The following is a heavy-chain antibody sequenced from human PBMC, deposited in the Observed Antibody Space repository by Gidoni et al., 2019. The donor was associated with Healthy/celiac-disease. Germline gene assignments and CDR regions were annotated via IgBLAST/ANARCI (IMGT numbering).Heavy chain of an antibody. D-gene: IGHD2-15*01. CDR3: ARDWVVAATFMGAFDI. CDR1: GGPFSSYA. V-gene: IGHV1-69*01. Sequence: QVQLVQSGAAVKKPGSSVKVSCKASGGPFSSYAISWVRQAPGQGLEWMGGIIPIFGTANYAQKFQGRVTITADESTSTAYMELSSLRSEDTAVYYCARDWVVAATFMGAFDIWGQGTMVTVSS. J-gene: IGHJ3*02. CDR2: IIPIFGTA.